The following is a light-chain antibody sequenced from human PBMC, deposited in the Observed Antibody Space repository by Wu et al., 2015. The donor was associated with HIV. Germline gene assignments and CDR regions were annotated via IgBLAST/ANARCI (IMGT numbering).Light chain of an antibody. J-gene: IGKJ2*01. CDR3: QQRRYWPLYT. V-gene: IGKV3-11*01. CDR2: DAS. CDR1: QSVSSRN. Sequence: EIVLTQSPGTLSLSPGERATLSCRASQSVSSRNLAWYQQKPGQAPRLLIYDASNRATGIPARFSGSGSGTDFTLTISSLEPEDFAVYYCQQRRYWPLYTFGQGTKLGXQT.